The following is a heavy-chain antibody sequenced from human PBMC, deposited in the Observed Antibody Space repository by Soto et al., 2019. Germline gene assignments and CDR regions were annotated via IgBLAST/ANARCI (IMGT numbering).Heavy chain of an antibody. V-gene: IGHV1-69*01. CDR1: GGTFSSYA. Sequence: QVQLVQSGAEVKKPGSSVKVSCKAYGGTFSSYAISWVRQAPGQGIEWMGGIIPIFGTANYAQKFQGRVTITADESTSQAYMELSSLRSEDTAVYYCARGWYCSGGSCYSTFDYWGPGTLFTVSS. CDR3: ARGWYCSGGSCYSTFDY. CDR2: IIPIFGTA. J-gene: IGHJ4*02. D-gene: IGHD2-15*01.